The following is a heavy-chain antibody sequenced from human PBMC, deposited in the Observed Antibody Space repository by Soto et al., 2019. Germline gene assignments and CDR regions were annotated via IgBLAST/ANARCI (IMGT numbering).Heavy chain of an antibody. V-gene: IGHV3-23*01. D-gene: IGHD2-8*02. CDR2: ISASGVTT. Sequence: EVQLLESGGGLVQPGGSLRLSCAASGFAFHTHALSWVRQAPGKGLEWVSGISASGVTTYYADSVKGRFTIFRDNAKNTVNLQMNSLRAEDTAFYYCAKDRTPPLSLSHTSQAIKNLLVGQCFDSWGQGTLVTVYS. CDR1: GFAFHTHA. CDR3: AKDRTPPLSLSHTSQAIKNLLVGQCFDS. J-gene: IGHJ4*02.